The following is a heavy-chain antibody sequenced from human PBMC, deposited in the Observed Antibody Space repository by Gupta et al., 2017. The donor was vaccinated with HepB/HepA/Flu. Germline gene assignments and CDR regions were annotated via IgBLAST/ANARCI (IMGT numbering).Heavy chain of an antibody. V-gene: IGHV4-39*01. CDR3: ARHDITGTAVAFDI. CDR2: IYYSGST. D-gene: IGHD1-20*01. Sequence: QLQLQESGPGLVKPSEPLSLTCTVAGGSISSSSYYWGWIRQPPGKGLEWIGSIYYSGSTYYNPSLKSRVTISVDTSKNQFSLKLSAVTAADTAVYYCARHDITGTAVAFDIWGQGTRVTVSA. J-gene: IGHJ3*02. CDR1: GGSISSSSYY.